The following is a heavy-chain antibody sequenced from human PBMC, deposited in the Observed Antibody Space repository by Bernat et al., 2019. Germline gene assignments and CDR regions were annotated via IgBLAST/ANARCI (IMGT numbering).Heavy chain of an antibody. CDR1: GFTFRSYW. CDR2: INSDGSRT. Sequence: EVQLVESGGDLVQPGGSLRLSCAASGFTFRSYWMHWVRQVPGKGLVWVSHINSDGSRTKYADSVKGRVTISRDNAKNTLYLHMNSLRAEDTAVYYCARLARGSWAYYFDYWGQGTLVTVSS. J-gene: IGHJ4*02. D-gene: IGHD2-15*01. V-gene: IGHV3-74*03. CDR3: ARLARGSWAYYFDY.